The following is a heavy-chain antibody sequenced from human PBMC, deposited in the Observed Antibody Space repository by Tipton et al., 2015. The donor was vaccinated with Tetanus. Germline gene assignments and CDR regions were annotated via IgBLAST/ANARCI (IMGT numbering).Heavy chain of an antibody. J-gene: IGHJ4*02. V-gene: IGHV3-7*03. Sequence: SLRLSCAASGFTFSDYYMSWIRQAPGKGLEWVANIKHDGSTKSYVDSVKGRFTISRDNGNNSLCLQMNNLRAEDTAVYYCAKEADREGGSTWYTGNVDSWGQGTQVTVSS. CDR1: GFTFSDYY. D-gene: IGHD6-13*01. CDR2: IKHDGSTK. CDR3: AKEADREGGSTWYTGNVDS.